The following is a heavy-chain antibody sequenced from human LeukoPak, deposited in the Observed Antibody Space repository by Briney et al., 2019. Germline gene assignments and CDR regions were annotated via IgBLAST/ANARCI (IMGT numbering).Heavy chain of an antibody. V-gene: IGHV1-18*01. D-gene: IGHD3-10*01. CDR3: ARDHMVRGVNPGDY. CDR1: GYTFTSYG. Sequence: ASVKVSCKASGYTFTSYGISWVRQAPGQGLEWMGWISAYNGNTNYAQKPQGRVTMTTDTSTSTAYMELRSLRSDDTAVYYCARDHMVRGVNPGDYWGQGTLVTVSS. J-gene: IGHJ4*02. CDR2: ISAYNGNT.